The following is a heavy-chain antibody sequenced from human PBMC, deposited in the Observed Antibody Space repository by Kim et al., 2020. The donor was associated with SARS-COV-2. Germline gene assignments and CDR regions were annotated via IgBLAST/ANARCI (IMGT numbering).Heavy chain of an antibody. CDR2: IYSGGST. CDR1: GFTVSSNY. V-gene: IGHV3-66*01. Sequence: GSLRLSCAASGFTVSSNYMSWVRQAPGKGLEWVSVIYSGGSTYYADSVKGRFTISRDNSKNTLYLQMNSLRAEDTAVYYCATDYYDSSGYYHGDAFDIWGQGTMVTVSS. J-gene: IGHJ3*02. D-gene: IGHD3-22*01. CDR3: ATDYYDSSGYYHGDAFDI.